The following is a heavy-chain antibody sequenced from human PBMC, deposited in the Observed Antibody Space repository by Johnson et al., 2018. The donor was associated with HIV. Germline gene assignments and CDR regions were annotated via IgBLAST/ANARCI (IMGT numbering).Heavy chain of an antibody. CDR2: LRYDGDIT. J-gene: IGHJ3*02. Sequence: QVQLVESGGGVVQPGGSLRLSCAASGFTFSNYGMHWVRQAPGKGLEWVAFLRYDGDITYYIDSVKGRFTISRDNSKNSLYLQMNSLRAEDTAVYYCARDRPSKWLRSNDDAFDIWGQGTMVTVSS. D-gene: IGHD5-12*01. CDR1: GFTFSNYG. V-gene: IGHV3-30*02. CDR3: ARDRPSKWLRSNDDAFDI.